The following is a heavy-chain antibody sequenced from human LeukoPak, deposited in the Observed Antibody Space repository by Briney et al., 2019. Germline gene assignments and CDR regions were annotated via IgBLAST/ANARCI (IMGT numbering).Heavy chain of an antibody. D-gene: IGHD3-22*01. CDR3: ARLARDSSGYDRFDY. Sequence: SETLSLTCTVSGGSISSNYRSWIRQPPGKGREWIGYIYNSGSTNYDPSLKSRFTMSVDTSKNQFSLKLSSVTAADTAVYYCARLARDSSGYDRFDYWGQGTLVTVSS. J-gene: IGHJ4*02. CDR1: GGSISSNY. V-gene: IGHV4-59*01. CDR2: IYNSGST.